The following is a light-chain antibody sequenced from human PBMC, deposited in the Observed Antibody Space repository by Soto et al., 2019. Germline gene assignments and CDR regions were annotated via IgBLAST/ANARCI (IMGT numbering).Light chain of an antibody. J-gene: IGLJ3*02. V-gene: IGLV2-14*01. CDR1: SSDVGAYNY. Sequence: QSALTQPASVSGSPGQSITISCTGTSSDVGAYNYDSWYQQHPGKAPKLMIYEVRNRPSGVSDRFSGSRSGNTASLTISGLQAEDESDYYWSSYTSSSTWVFGGGTKLTVL. CDR3: SSYTSSSTWV. CDR2: EVR.